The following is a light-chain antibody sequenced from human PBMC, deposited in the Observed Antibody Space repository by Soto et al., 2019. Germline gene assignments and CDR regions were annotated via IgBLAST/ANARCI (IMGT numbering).Light chain of an antibody. J-gene: IGLJ1*01. CDR2: QDN. Sequence: SSELTQPPSVSVSPGQTAFITCSGDKLGDKFAHWYQQRPGQSPVLVIYQDNKRPSGIPERFSGSNSGDTATLTISGTQAMDEADYYCQAWDSSSTYVFGTGTKLTVL. CDR3: QAWDSSSTYV. V-gene: IGLV3-1*01. CDR1: KLGDKF.